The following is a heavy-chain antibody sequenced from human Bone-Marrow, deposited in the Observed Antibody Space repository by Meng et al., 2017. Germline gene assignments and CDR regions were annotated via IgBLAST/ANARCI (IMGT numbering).Heavy chain of an antibody. Sequence: QITLKESGPKLVKPTETLTLTCILSGFSLSTTGVGVGWIRQPPGKALEWLALIYWDDDQRYSPSLKSRLTITKDTPKNQVVLTMTNMDAVDTATYYCAHADSSGYYQAWGQGTLVTVSS. CDR1: GFSLSTTGVG. D-gene: IGHD3-22*01. J-gene: IGHJ4*02. CDR3: AHADSSGYYQA. CDR2: IYWDDDQ. V-gene: IGHV2-5*02.